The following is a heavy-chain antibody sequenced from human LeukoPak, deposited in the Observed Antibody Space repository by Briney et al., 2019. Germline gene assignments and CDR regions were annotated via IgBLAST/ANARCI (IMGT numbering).Heavy chain of an antibody. CDR1: GGSISSGGYY. Sequence: SETLSLTCTVSGGSISSGGYYWSWIRQHPGKGLEWIGYIYYSGSTYYNPSLKSRVTISVDTSKDQFSLKLSSVTAADTAVYYCASVDYGSGSYLSYWGQGTLVTVSS. CDR2: IYYSGST. CDR3: ASVDYGSGSYLSY. V-gene: IGHV4-31*03. J-gene: IGHJ4*02. D-gene: IGHD3-10*01.